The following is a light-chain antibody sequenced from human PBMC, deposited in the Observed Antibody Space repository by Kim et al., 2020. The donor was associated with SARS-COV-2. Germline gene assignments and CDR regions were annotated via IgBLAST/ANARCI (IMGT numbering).Light chain of an antibody. Sequence: DIVMTQSPDSLAVSLGERASINCKSSQSVLYSSNKINYLAWYQQKPGQSPKLLIYWASTRESGVPDRFIGSGSGTDFTLTISSLQAEDVAVYYCQQYYSVPWAFGQGTKVDIK. CDR3: QQYYSVPWA. CDR1: QSVLYSSNKINY. CDR2: WAS. V-gene: IGKV4-1*01. J-gene: IGKJ1*01.